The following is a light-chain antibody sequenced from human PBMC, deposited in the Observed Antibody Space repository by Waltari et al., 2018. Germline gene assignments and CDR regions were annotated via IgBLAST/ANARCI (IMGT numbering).Light chain of an antibody. V-gene: IGLV2-14*01. CDR3: ISYTSSKTWV. Sequence: QSALTQPASVSGSPGQSITIPCNGTSSDVGGYTYVSWYQQHPVKAPRVMIYEGSNRPPGISNRFSGSKSDNTASLTISGLQAEDEADYYCISYTSSKTWVFGGGTYLTVL. CDR1: SSDVGGYTY. CDR2: EGS. J-gene: IGLJ3*02.